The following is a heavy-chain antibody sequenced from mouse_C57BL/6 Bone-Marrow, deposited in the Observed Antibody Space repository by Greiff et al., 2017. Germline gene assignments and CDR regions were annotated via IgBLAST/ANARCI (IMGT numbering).Heavy chain of an antibody. V-gene: IGHV5-12*01. CDR2: ISNGGGST. D-gene: IGHD1-1*01. J-gene: IGHJ4*01. Sequence: EVQVVESGGGLVQPGGSLKLSCAASGFTFSDYYMYWVRQTPEKRLEWVAYISNGGGSTYYPDTVKGRFTISRDNAKNTLYLQMSRLKSEDTAMYYCARHASITTVVATDAMDYWGQGTSVTVSS. CDR1: GFTFSDYY. CDR3: ARHASITTVVATDAMDY.